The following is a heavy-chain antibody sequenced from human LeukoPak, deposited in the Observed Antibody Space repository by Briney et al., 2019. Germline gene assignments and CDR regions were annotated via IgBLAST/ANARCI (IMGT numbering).Heavy chain of an antibody. Sequence: APVKVSCKASGGTFSSYAISWVRQAPGQGLEWMGGIIPIFGTANYAQKFQGRVTITTDESTSTASMELSRLRSEDTAVYYCARELDQGAFDIWGQGTMVTVSS. J-gene: IGHJ3*02. CDR1: GGTFSSYA. CDR2: IIPIFGTA. V-gene: IGHV1-69*05. D-gene: IGHD2-2*03. CDR3: ARELDQGAFDI.